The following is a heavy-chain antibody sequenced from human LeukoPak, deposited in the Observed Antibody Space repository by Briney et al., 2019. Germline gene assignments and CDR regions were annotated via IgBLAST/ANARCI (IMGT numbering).Heavy chain of an antibody. CDR3: ARASAAAGMFDP. Sequence: SETLSLTCTVSGGSISSGDYYWSWIRQPPGKGLEWIGYIYYSGSTYYNPSLKSRVTISVDTSKNQFSLKLSSVTAADTAVYYCARASAAAGMFDPWGQGTLVTVSS. CDR1: GGSISSGDYY. J-gene: IGHJ5*02. CDR2: IYYSGST. D-gene: IGHD6-13*01. V-gene: IGHV4-30-4*01.